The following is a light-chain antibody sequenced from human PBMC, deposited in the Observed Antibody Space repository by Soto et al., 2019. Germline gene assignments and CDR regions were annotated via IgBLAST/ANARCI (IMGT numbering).Light chain of an antibody. V-gene: IGKV3-20*01. CDR3: QQYGGSPRP. CDR2: GAS. CDR1: QSISSSY. J-gene: IGKJ1*01. Sequence: EIVLTQSPGTLSLSPGERATLSCRASQSISSSYLTWYQQKPGQAPRLLMYGASSRDTGIPDRFSGSGSGTDFTLTISRREPEDVAVYYCQQYGGSPRPFGQGTKVESK.